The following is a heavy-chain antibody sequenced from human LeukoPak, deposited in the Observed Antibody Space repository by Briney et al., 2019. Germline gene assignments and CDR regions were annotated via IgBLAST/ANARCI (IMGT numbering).Heavy chain of an antibody. D-gene: IGHD6-13*01. V-gene: IGHV3-30*18. Sequence: PGTSLRLSCAASGFTFSNYGIHWVRQAPGKGLEWVAPISFDGSHKYYPDSVKGRFTISRDDSKNTLYLQMNSLRAEDTAVYFCAKDRSSTWSFDYWGQGTLVTVSS. CDR3: AKDRSSTWSFDY. J-gene: IGHJ4*02. CDR2: ISFDGSHK. CDR1: GFTFSNYG.